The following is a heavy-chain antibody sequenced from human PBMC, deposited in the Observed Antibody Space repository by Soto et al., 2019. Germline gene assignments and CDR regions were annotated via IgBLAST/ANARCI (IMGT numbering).Heavy chain of an antibody. D-gene: IGHD3-22*01. CDR2: IIPILGIA. CDR1: GYTFTSYG. Sequence: SVKVSCKASGYTFTSYGISWVRQAPGQGLEWMGRIIPILGIANYAQKFQGRVTITADKSTSAAYMELSSLRSEDTAVYYCASIAYYYDSSGYHDYWGQGTLVTVSS. V-gene: IGHV1-69*04. J-gene: IGHJ4*02. CDR3: ASIAYYYDSSGYHDY.